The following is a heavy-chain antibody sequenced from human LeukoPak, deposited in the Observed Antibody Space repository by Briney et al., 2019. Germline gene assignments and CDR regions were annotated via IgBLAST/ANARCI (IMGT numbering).Heavy chain of an antibody. CDR3: ARDLMGAAHYFQH. J-gene: IGHJ1*01. D-gene: IGHD2-15*01. CDR2: ISWNSGSI. CDR1: GFTFDDYA. Sequence: PGGSLRLSCAASGFTFDDYAMHWVRQAPGKGLEWVSGISWNSGSIGYADSVKGRFTISRDNAKNSLYLQMNSLRAEDMAVYYCARDLMGAAHYFQHWGQGTLVTVSS. V-gene: IGHV3-9*03.